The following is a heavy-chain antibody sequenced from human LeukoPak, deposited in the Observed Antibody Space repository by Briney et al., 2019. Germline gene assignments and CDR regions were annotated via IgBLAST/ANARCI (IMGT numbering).Heavy chain of an antibody. D-gene: IGHD6-19*01. CDR2: ISYSGST. V-gene: IGHV4-31*03. CDR1: GGSISSGGYS. J-gene: IGHJ4*02. Sequence: SQTLSLTCTVSGGSISSGGYSWSWIRQHPGKGLEWIGYISYSGSTYYNPSLKSRVTISIDTSKNQFSLKLSSVTAADTAVYYCARDFSGWYYFDYWGQGTLVTVSS. CDR3: ARDFSGWYYFDY.